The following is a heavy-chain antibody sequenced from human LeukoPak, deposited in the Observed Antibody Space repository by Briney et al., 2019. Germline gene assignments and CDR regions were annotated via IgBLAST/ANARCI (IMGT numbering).Heavy chain of an antibody. CDR1: DDSITMYY. CDR2: IYYSGST. Sequence: PSETLSLTCTVSDDSITMYYWSWIRQPPGKGLEWIGYIYYSGSTNYNPSLKSRVTISVDTSKNQFSLKLSSVTAADTAVYYCARVESYPLRNAFDIWGQGTMVTVSS. D-gene: IGHD1-14*01. J-gene: IGHJ3*02. V-gene: IGHV4-59*01. CDR3: ARVESYPLRNAFDI.